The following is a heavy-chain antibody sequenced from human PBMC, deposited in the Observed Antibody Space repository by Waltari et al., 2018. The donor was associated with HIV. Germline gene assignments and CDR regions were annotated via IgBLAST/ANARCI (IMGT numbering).Heavy chain of an antibody. D-gene: IGHD5-12*01. CDR3: ARRALWLRPVYYFDY. J-gene: IGHJ4*02. Sequence: QVQLQQWGAGLLKPSETLSLTCAVYGEPFDGYYWSWIRQPPGKRLEWMGEINHRRNTNYNPSLKSRLTMLVDASKNQFSLNLNSVTAADTGVYYCARRALWLRPVYYFDYWGQGALVTVSS. CDR2: INHRRNT. V-gene: IGHV4-34*01. CDR1: GEPFDGYY.